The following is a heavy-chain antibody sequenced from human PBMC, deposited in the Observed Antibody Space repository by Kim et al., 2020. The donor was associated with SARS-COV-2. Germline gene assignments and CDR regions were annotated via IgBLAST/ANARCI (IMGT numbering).Heavy chain of an antibody. J-gene: IGHJ5*02. Sequence: ASVKVSCKASGYIFTTYAMNWVRQAPGQGLEWMGWINTNTRIPTYAQGFTGRFVFSLDTSVSTSHLQINDLKPEDTAVYFCARNGPAAIDTWGQGTLVTVSS. CDR3: ARNGPAAIDT. V-gene: IGHV7-4-1*02. CDR2: INTNTRIP. CDR1: GYIFTTYA. D-gene: IGHD2-2*01.